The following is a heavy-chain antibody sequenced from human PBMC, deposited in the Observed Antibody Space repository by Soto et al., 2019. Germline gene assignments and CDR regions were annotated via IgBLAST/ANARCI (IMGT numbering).Heavy chain of an antibody. Sequence: SETLSLTCAVYGGSFSGYHWSWIRQPPGKGLEWIGEINHSGNTNYNPSLKSRVTISADTSKNQFSLHLRSVTAADTAIFYCARSDVIVLPAAIFSDKGAGAFDIWGQGTMVTVSS. D-gene: IGHD2-8*02. CDR1: GGSFSGYH. CDR3: ARSDVIVLPAAIFSDKGAGAFDI. J-gene: IGHJ3*02. CDR2: INHSGNT. V-gene: IGHV4-34*01.